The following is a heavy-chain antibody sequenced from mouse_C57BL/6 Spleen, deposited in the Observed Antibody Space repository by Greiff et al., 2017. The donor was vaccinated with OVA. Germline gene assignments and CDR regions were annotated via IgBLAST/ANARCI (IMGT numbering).Heavy chain of an antibody. CDR3: ARDTTDYFDY. V-gene: IGHV5-17*01. CDR2: ISSGSSTI. D-gene: IGHD1-1*01. Sequence: EVKLVESGGGLVKPGGSLKLSCAASGFTFSDYGMHWVRQAPEKGLGWVAYISSGSSTIYYADTVKGRFTISRDNAKNTLFLQRTSLRSEDTAMYYGARDTTDYFDYWGQGTTRTVAS. J-gene: IGHJ2*01. CDR1: GFTFSDYG.